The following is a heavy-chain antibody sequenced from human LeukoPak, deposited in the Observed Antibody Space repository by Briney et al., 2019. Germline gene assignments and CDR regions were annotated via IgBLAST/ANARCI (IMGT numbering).Heavy chain of an antibody. CDR3: AKQSAGSAAWYSLHYDF. CDR2: VDGGGGGT. CDR1: GFTLSSYA. J-gene: IGHJ4*02. D-gene: IGHD6-13*01. V-gene: IGHV3-23*01. Sequence: GGSLRLSCAASGFTLSSYAMTWVRQAPGRGLEWVSSVDGGGGGTYYADSVKGRFTISRDNSKDTLCLQMNGLRAEDTAVYFCAKQSAGSAAWYSLHYDFWGQGTLVTVSS.